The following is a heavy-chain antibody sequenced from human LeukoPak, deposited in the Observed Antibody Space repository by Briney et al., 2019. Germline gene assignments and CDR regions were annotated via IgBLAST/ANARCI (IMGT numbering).Heavy chain of an antibody. CDR3: ARCGATVTMFFDY. J-gene: IGHJ4*02. Sequence: ASVKVSCKASGYTFSIYGITWVRQAPGQGLEWMRFISADNGNTNYAQKFQGRVTMTTDTSTSTAYMELRSLRADDTAVYYCARCGATVTMFFDYWGQGTLVTVSS. D-gene: IGHD4-17*01. CDR1: GYTFSIYG. V-gene: IGHV1-18*01. CDR2: ISADNGNT.